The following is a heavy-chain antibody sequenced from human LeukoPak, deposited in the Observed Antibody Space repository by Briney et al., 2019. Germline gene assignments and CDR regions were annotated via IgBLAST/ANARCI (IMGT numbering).Heavy chain of an antibody. V-gene: IGHV1-8*01. CDR1: GYTFTSYD. J-gene: IGHJ4*02. CDR3: ARGLRDCSSTSCSYYFDY. D-gene: IGHD2-2*01. CDR2: MNPNSGNT. Sequence: ASVKVSCKASGYTFTSYDINWVRQATGQGLEWMGWMNPNSGNTGYAQKFQGRVTMTRNTSISTAYMELSSLRSEDTAVYYCARGLRDCSSTSCSYYFDYWGQGTLVTVSP.